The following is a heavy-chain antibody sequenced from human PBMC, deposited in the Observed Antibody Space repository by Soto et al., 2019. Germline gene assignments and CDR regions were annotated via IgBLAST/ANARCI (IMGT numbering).Heavy chain of an antibody. D-gene: IGHD1-7*01. J-gene: IGHJ4*02. CDR2: IYRTGST. CDR3: ASRDPGTSVDY. CDR1: GASFTSNDW. Sequence: AETLSLTCAVSGASFTSNDWWTWVRQPPGRGLEWIGEIYRTGSTNYNPSLKSRVTISLDKSENQFSLKVTSLTAADTAVYYCASRDPGTSVDYWGQGTLVTVSS. V-gene: IGHV4-4*02.